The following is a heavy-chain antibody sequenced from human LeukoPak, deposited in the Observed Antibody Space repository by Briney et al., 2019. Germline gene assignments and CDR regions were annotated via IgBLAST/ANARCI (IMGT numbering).Heavy chain of an antibody. D-gene: IGHD3-16*01. CDR3: ARRGWGGSGFDY. J-gene: IGHJ4*02. CDR1: GFTFSTYS. CDR2: ISSSSGTI. Sequence: GGSLRLSCAASGFTFSTYSVNWVRQTPGKGPEWLSYISSSSGTIYSADSVKGRSTISRDNAKNSLYLQMNSLRAEDTAVYYCARRGWGGSGFDYWGQGTLVTVSS. V-gene: IGHV3-48*01.